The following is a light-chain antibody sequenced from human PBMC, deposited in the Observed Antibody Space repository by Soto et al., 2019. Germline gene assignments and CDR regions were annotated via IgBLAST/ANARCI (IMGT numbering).Light chain of an antibody. J-gene: IGKJ1*01. V-gene: IGKV3-15*01. CDR3: HQATSGLRT. CDR1: QKVATN. Sequence: IVMTQSPVTLSMSPGDRATLSCRASQKVATNVAWYQQKPCQAHRLLIYGASIRATGVPSRFSGSGSGTEFTLTIDSLQSEDFAVFYCHQATSGLRTFGRGTRVEV. CDR2: GAS.